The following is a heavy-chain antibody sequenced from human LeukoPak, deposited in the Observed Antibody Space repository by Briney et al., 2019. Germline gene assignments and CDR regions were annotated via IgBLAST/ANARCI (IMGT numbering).Heavy chain of an antibody. CDR1: GFTFNNFG. CDR2: ISYDATNK. Sequence: GGSLRLSCAASGFTFNNFGMHWVRQAPGKGLEWVAVISYDATNKYYADSVKGRFSISRDNSKSTLYLQMSTLRSDDTAVYYCAKDSAYYDSSGDYFDSWGQGTLVTVSS. CDR3: AKDSAYYDSSGDYFDS. J-gene: IGHJ4*02. V-gene: IGHV3-30*18. D-gene: IGHD3-22*01.